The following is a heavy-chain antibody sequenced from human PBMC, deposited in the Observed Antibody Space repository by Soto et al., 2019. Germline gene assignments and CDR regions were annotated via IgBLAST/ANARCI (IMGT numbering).Heavy chain of an antibody. Sequence: GGSLRLSCSASGFPFSTYDMHWVRQAPGKGLEWLSFISTTSRTVSYADSVKGRFTVSRDNAKNSLYLQMNSLRAEDTAVYYCERDFPVARSSYPDYWGQGTLVTVSS. V-gene: IGHV3-48*04. CDR1: GFPFSTYD. J-gene: IGHJ4*02. CDR2: ISTTSRTV. D-gene: IGHD6-6*01. CDR3: ERDFPVARSSYPDY.